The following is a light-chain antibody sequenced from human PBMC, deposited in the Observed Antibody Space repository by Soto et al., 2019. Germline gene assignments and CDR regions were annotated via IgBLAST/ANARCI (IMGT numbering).Light chain of an antibody. CDR2: DAS. CDR3: QQYNSYKST. Sequence: DIPMTQSPSTLSASVGDRVTITCRASQSISSWLAWYQQKPGKATKLLIYDASSLESGVPSRFSGSGSGTEVTLTISSLQPDDFATYCSQQYNSYKSTFGPGTKLEIK. V-gene: IGKV1-5*01. J-gene: IGKJ2*01. CDR1: QSISSW.